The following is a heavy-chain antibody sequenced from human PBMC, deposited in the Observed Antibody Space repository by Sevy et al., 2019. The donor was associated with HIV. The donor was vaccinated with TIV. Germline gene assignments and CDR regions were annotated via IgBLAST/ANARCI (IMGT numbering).Heavy chain of an antibody. CDR2: ISADRGNS. CDR3: ARDLGGYGGNSIDY. V-gene: IGHV1-18*01. CDR1: GYPFSSYG. D-gene: IGHD2-21*02. Sequence: ASVKVSCKASGYPFSSYGISWVRQAPGQGLEWMGWISADRGNSNYAQNLQGRVTMTTDTSTSTAYMELRSLRFDDTAVYYCARDLGGYGGNSIDYWGQGTLVTVSS. J-gene: IGHJ4*02.